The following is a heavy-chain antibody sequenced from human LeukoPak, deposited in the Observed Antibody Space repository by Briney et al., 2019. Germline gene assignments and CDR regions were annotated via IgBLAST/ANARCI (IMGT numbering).Heavy chain of an antibody. CDR1: GFTFSSYG. CDR2: IRYDGSNK. V-gene: IGHV3-30*02. Sequence: PGGSLRLSCAASGFTFSSYGMHWVRQAPGKGLEWVAFIRYDGSNKYYADSVKGRFTISRDNSKNTLYLQMNSLRAEDTAVYYCAKPLGYSGYVFDYWDQGTLVTVSS. J-gene: IGHJ4*02. CDR3: AKPLGYSGYVFDY. D-gene: IGHD5-12*01.